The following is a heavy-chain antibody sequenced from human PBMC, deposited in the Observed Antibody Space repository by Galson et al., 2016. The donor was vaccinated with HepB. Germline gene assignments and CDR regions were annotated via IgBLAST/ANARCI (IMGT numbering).Heavy chain of an antibody. Sequence: SETLSLTCTVSGGSISNYPWSWIRQPPGKGLEWIGYIYYRGRTDYNPSLKGRVTISQDTSKNLFSLKLSSVTAADTAVYYCARSYDTSSYYSVGHEYFHLWGQGTLVTVSS. CDR2: IYYRGRT. J-gene: IGHJ1*01. V-gene: IGHV4-59*01. CDR1: GGSISNYP. CDR3: ARSYDTSSYYSVGHEYFHL. D-gene: IGHD3-22*01.